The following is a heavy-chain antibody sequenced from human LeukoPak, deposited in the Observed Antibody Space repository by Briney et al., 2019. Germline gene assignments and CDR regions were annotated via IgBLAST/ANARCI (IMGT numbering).Heavy chain of an antibody. V-gene: IGHV3-7*01. J-gene: IGHJ4*02. CDR2: IKQDGSEK. CDR1: GFTFSSYW. CDR3: ARDKYYYDSSSYYGTNGGFDY. Sequence: GGSLRLSCAASGFTFSSYWMSWVRQAPGKGLEWVANIKQDGSEKYYVDSVKGRFTISRDNAKNSLYLQMNSLRAEDTAVYYCARDKYYYDSSSYYGTNGGFDYWGQGTLVTVSS. D-gene: IGHD3-22*01.